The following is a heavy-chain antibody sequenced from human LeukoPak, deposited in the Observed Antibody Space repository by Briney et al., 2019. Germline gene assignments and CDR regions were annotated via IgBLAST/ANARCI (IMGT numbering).Heavy chain of an antibody. Sequence: WEPCSLTWAANGGSLGGTYWSWFGKPQGKGLEWIGEINHSGSTNYNPSLKSRVTISVDTSKNQFSLKLSSVTAADTAVYYCAKKYSNSWPAFDYWGQGTLVTVSS. D-gene: IGHD4-11*01. CDR2: INHSGST. V-gene: IGHV4-34*01. J-gene: IGHJ4*02. CDR1: GGSLGGTY. CDR3: AKKYSNSWPAFDY.